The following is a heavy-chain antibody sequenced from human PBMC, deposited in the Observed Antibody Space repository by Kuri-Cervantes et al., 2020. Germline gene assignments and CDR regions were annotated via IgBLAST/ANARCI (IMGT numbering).Heavy chain of an antibody. CDR1: GYTFTGYY. CDR2: INPNSGGT. V-gene: IGHV1-2*04. D-gene: IGHD5-12*01. Sequence: ASVKVSCKASGYTFTGYYMHWVRQAPGQGLEWMGWINPNSGGTNYAQKFQGWVTMTRDTSISTAYMELSRLRSDDTAVYYCARERPNSGYDYVFDYWGQGTLVTDSS. CDR3: ARERPNSGYDYVFDY. J-gene: IGHJ4*02.